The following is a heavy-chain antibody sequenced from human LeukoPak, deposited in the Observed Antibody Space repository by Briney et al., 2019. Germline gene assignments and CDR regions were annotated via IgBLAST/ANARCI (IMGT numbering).Heavy chain of an antibody. J-gene: IGHJ4*02. V-gene: IGHV3-9*01. CDR1: GFTFDDYA. CDR3: AKDREIAAAGGFDY. CDR2: ISWNSGSI. D-gene: IGHD6-13*01. Sequence: GGSLRLSCAASGFTFDDYAMHWVRQASGKGLEWVSGISWNSGSIGYADSVKGRFTISRDNAKNSLYLQMNSLRAEDTALYYCAKDREIAAAGGFDYWGQGTLVTVSS.